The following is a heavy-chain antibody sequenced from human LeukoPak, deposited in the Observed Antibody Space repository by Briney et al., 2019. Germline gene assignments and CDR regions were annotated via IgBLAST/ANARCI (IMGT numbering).Heavy chain of an antibody. CDR2: INADGSST. J-gene: IGHJ3*02. Sequence: SVGSLRLSCAASGFTFSNSWMYWVRQAPGKGLGWVSRINADGSSTTYADSVKGRSTISRDNSKNTLYLQMNRLRAEDTAVYYCAKDMEAAAGPYDAFDIWGQGTMVTVSS. D-gene: IGHD6-13*01. CDR3: AKDMEAAAGPYDAFDI. CDR1: GFTFSNSW. V-gene: IGHV3-74*01.